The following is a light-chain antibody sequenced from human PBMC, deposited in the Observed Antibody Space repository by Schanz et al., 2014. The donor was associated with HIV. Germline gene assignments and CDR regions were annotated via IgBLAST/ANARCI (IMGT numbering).Light chain of an antibody. J-gene: IGKJ1*01. CDR2: GAS. CDR1: QSVKSNF. V-gene: IGKV3-20*01. Sequence: EIVLTQSPGTLSLSPGERGTLSCRASQSVKSNFIGWYQQKPGQAPRLLIFGASNRATGIPDRFSGGVSGTDFTLTISRVEPDDYAVYYCQQYGSSPWTFGQGPKVEIK. CDR3: QQYGSSPWT.